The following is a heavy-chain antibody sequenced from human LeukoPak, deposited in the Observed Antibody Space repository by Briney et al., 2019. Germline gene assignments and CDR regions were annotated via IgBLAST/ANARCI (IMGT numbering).Heavy chain of an antibody. V-gene: IGHV4-39*01. D-gene: IGHD3-22*01. CDR3: ARHGGYYDSSGPFDP. J-gene: IGHJ5*02. CDR1: GGSISSSSYY. Sequence: SETLSLTCTVSGGSISSSSYYWGWIRQPPGKGLEWIGSIYYSGSTYYNPSPKSRVTISVDTSKNQFSLKLSSVTAADTAVYYCARHGGYYDSSGPFDPWGQGTLVTVSS. CDR2: IYYSGST.